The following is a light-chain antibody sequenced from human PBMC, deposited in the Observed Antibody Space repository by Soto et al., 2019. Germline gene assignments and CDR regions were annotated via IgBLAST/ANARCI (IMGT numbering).Light chain of an antibody. J-gene: IGLJ1*01. Sequence: QSALTQPPSASGTPGQRVTVSCSGSSPNIGSDYVYWYQQFPGTAPKLLIYRNNQRPSGVPDRFSGSKSGTSASLAISGLRSEDQADYYCAAWADGLSGYVFGTGTKVXVL. V-gene: IGLV1-47*01. CDR3: AAWADGLSGYV. CDR1: SPNIGSDY. CDR2: RNN.